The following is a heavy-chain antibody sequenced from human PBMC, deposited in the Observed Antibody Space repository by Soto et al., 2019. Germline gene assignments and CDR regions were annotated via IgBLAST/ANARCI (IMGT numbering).Heavy chain of an antibody. Sequence: GGSLRLSCAASGFTFSSYAMHWVRQAPGKGLEWVAVISYDGSNKYYADSVKGRFTISRDNSKNTLYLQMNSLRAEDTAVYYCARGGLDGYKYYFDYWGQGTLVTVSS. D-gene: IGHD5-12*01. J-gene: IGHJ4*02. CDR1: GFTFSSYA. CDR2: ISYDGSNK. CDR3: ARGGLDGYKYYFDY. V-gene: IGHV3-30*04.